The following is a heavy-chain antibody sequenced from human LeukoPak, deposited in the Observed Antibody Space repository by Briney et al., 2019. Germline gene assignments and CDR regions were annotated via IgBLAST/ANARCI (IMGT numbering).Heavy chain of an antibody. D-gene: IGHD1-26*01. CDR1: GFTFSSYG. CDR2: ISGSDRST. J-gene: IGHJ4*02. V-gene: IGHV3-23*01. CDR3: ARSPEGELTFDY. Sequence: GGTLRLSCAASGFTFSSYGMSWVRQAPGKGLEWVSAISGSDRSTYYADSVKGRFIISRDNSKNTLYLQMNSLRAEDTAVYYCARSPEGELTFDYWGQGTLVTVSS.